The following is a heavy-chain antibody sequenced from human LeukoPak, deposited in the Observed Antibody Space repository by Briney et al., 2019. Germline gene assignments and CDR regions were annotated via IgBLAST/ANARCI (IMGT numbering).Heavy chain of an antibody. V-gene: IGHV5-51*01. CDR3: ARGILGCCSSTSCYPDY. CDR1: GYSFTSYW. Sequence: GESLKISCKGSGYSFTSYWIGWVRQMPGKGLEWMGIIYPGDSDTRYSPSFQGQVTISADKSISTAYLQWSSLKASDTAMYYCARGILGCCSSTSCYPDYWGQGTLVTVSS. D-gene: IGHD2-2*01. J-gene: IGHJ4*02. CDR2: IYPGDSDT.